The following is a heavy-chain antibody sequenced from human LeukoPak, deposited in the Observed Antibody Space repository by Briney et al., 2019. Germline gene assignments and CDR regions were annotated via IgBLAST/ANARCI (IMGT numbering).Heavy chain of an antibody. J-gene: IGHJ3*02. D-gene: IGHD3-22*01. CDR3: ARGRYSSGYQDAFDI. V-gene: IGHV3-74*01. CDR2: INSDGGST. CDR1: GFTFSSYW. Sequence: GGPLRLSCAASGFTFSSYWMHWVRQAPGKGLVWVSRINSDGGSTNYADSVKGRFTISRDNAKNTLNLQMDSLGAEDTAVYYCARGRYSSGYQDAFDIWGQGTVVTVSS.